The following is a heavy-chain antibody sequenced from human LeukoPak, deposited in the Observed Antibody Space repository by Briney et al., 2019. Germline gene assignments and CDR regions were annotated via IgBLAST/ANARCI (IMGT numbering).Heavy chain of an antibody. J-gene: IGHJ5*02. Sequence: GASVKVSCKASGGTFSSYAISWVRQAPGQGLEWMGIINPSGGSTTYAQKFRGRLTMTRDTSISTAYMELSRLRSDDTAVYYCARDQYGDYSNWFDPWGQGTLVTVSS. D-gene: IGHD4-17*01. V-gene: IGHV1-46*01. CDR2: INPSGGST. CDR3: ARDQYGDYSNWFDP. CDR1: GGTFSSYA.